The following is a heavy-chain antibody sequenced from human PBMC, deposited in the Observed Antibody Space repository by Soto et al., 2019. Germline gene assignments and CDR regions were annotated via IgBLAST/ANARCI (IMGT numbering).Heavy chain of an antibody. V-gene: IGHV4-34*01. CDR3: ARARYSSGWYVV. J-gene: IGHJ4*02. Sequence: SETLSLTCAVYGGSFSGYYWSWIRQPPGKGLEWIGEINHSGSTNYNPSLKSRVTISVDTSKNQFSLKLSSVTAADTAVYYCARARYSSGWYVVWGQGTLLTVSS. CDR2: INHSGST. D-gene: IGHD6-19*01. CDR1: GGSFSGYY.